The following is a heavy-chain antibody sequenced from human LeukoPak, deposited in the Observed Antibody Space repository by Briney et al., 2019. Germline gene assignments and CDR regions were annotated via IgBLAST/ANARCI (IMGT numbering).Heavy chain of an antibody. V-gene: IGHV4-59*01. Sequence: SETLSLTCAVSGGSISSYYWSWIRQPPGKGLEWIGYIYYSGSTNYNPSLKSRVTISVDTSKNQFSLKLSSVTAADTAVYYCARSLLWFGARGYYYYMDVWGKGTTVTVSS. D-gene: IGHD3-10*01. CDR1: GGSISSYY. J-gene: IGHJ6*03. CDR3: ARSLLWFGARGYYYYMDV. CDR2: IYYSGST.